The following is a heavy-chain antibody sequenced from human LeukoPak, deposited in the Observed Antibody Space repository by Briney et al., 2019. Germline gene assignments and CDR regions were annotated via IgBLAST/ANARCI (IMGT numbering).Heavy chain of an antibody. D-gene: IGHD6-19*01. CDR1: GYSFTSYW. CDR3: ARLGGLAVAGTGYFDY. J-gene: IGHJ4*02. Sequence: GGSLKISCKGSGYSFTSYWIGWVRQMPGKGLEWMGIIYPGDSDTRYSPSFQGQVTISADKSISTAYLQWSSLKASDTAMYYCARLGGLAVAGTGYFDYWGQGTLVTVSS. V-gene: IGHV5-51*01. CDR2: IYPGDSDT.